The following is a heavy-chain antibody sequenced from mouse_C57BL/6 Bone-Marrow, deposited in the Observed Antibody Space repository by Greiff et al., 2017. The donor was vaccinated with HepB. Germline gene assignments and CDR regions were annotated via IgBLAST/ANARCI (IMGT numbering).Heavy chain of an antibody. CDR2: ISSGGSYT. D-gene: IGHD4-1*01. CDR3: ARHETGTFAY. Sequence: EVQLVESGGDLVKPGGSLKLSCAASGFTFSSYGMSWVRQTPDKRLEWVATISSGGSYTYYPDSVKGRFTISRDNAKNTLYLQMRSLKSEDTAMYYCARHETGTFAYWGQGTLVTVSA. CDR1: GFTFSSYG. V-gene: IGHV5-6*01. J-gene: IGHJ3*01.